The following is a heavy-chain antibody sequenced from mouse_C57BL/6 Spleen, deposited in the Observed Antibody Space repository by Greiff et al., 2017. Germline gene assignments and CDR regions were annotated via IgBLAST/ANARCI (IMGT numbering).Heavy chain of an antibody. CDR3: ARSPPDGYYVWFAY. J-gene: IGHJ3*01. CDR1: GYTFTSYW. Sequence: QVQLQQPGTELVKPGASVKLSCKASGYTFTSYWMHWVKQRPGQGLEWIGNINPSNGGTNYNEKFKSKATLTVDNSSRPAYLQLSSLTSEDAAVDYCARSPPDGYYVWFAYWGQGTLVTVSA. CDR2: INPSNGGT. V-gene: IGHV1-53*01. D-gene: IGHD2-3*01.